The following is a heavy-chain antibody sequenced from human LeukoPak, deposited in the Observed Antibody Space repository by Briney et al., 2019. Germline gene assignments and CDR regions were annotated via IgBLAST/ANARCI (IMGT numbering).Heavy chain of an antibody. D-gene: IGHD5-18*01. Sequence: KYGESLKISCKGSGYSFASYWIGWVRQMPGKGLEWMGIIYPGDSDTRYSPSFRGQVTISADKSISTAYLQWSSLKASDTAMYYCAGQGSGYSPTYYYYMDVWGKGTTVTIS. J-gene: IGHJ6*03. CDR3: AGQGSGYSPTYYYYMDV. CDR1: GYSFASYW. CDR2: IYPGDSDT. V-gene: IGHV5-51*01.